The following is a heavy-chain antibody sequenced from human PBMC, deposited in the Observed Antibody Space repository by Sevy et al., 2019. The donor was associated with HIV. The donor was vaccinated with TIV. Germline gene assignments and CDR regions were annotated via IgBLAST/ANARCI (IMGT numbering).Heavy chain of an antibody. V-gene: IGHV3-74*01. Sequence: GGSLRLSCAASGFTFRSHWMHWVRQAPGKGLVWVSRSNSDGSDRSYADSVKGRFTISRDNAKNTLYLQMNSLRAEDTAVYYCARGDNYDSSSYYDYWGQGTLVTVS. J-gene: IGHJ4*02. CDR2: SNSDGSDR. CDR1: GFTFRSHW. D-gene: IGHD3-22*01. CDR3: ARGDNYDSSSYYDY.